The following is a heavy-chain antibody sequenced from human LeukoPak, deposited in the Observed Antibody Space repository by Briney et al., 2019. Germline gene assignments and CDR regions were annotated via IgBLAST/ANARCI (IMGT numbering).Heavy chain of an antibody. Sequence: SETLSLTRTVSCGSISSYYWSWIRQPTGKGLEWIGYIYYSGSTNYNPSLKSRVTISVDTSKNQFSLKLSSVTAADTAVYYCARLADPGYLFDYWGQGTLVTVSS. CDR1: CGSISSYY. CDR3: ARLADPGYLFDY. V-gene: IGHV4-59*01. D-gene: IGHD2-15*01. CDR2: IYYSGST. J-gene: IGHJ4*02.